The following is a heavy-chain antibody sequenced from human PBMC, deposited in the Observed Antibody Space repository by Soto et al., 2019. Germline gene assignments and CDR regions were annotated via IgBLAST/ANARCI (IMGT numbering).Heavy chain of an antibody. J-gene: IGHJ5*02. CDR3: ARAPGEPIWFDP. Sequence: QVLLQESGPGLVKPSQTLSLTCTVSGGSIRGGDYYWTWIRQPPGKGLEWIGYISYSGSTFYNPSLKSRVTISIDTSKNHFSLTLSSVTAADTAVYFCARAPGEPIWFDPWGQGTLVIVSS. V-gene: IGHV4-30-4*01. D-gene: IGHD2-21*01. CDR1: GGSIRGGDYY. CDR2: ISYSGST.